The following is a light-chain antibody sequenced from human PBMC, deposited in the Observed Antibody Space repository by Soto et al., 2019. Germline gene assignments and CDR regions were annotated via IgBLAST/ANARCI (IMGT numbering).Light chain of an antibody. Sequence: QAVVTQEPSFSVSPGGTVTLTCGLSSGSVSTNYYPSWYQQTPGQAPRTLIYSTNTRSSGVPDRFSGSILGNKAALTTAGAQADDESDYYCVLYMGSGISVFGGGTKVTVL. CDR2: STN. CDR1: SGSVSTNYY. CDR3: VLYMGSGISV. V-gene: IGLV8-61*01. J-gene: IGLJ2*01.